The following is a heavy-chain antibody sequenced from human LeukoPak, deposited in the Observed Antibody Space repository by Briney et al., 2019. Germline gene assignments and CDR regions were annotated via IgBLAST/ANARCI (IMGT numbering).Heavy chain of an antibody. J-gene: IGHJ4*02. CDR1: GFTFSNYA. CDR2: ITGIGGNT. Sequence: GASLRLSCAAAGFTFSNYAMSWVRQSPGKGREWVSAITGIGGNTCYADSVKARFTLSRDNSKNTVFLQMNSLRAEDTAVYYCAKWGDYDVLTGYYVSDYWGQGTLVTVSS. D-gene: IGHD3-9*01. V-gene: IGHV3-23*01. CDR3: AKWGDYDVLTGYYVSDY.